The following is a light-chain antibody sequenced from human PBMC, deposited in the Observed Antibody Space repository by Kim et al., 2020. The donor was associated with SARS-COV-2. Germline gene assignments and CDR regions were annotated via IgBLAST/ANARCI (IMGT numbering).Light chain of an antibody. CDR1: SGHSNYA. Sequence: QPVLTQSPSASASLGASVKLTCSLSSGHSNYAIAWHQQQPEKGPRYLMKLNSDGSHSKGGGIPDRFSGSSSGAERYLTISSLQSEDEADYYCQGWATGIQVFGGGTQLTVL. CDR2: LNSDGSH. V-gene: IGLV4-69*01. J-gene: IGLJ2*01. CDR3: QGWATGIQV.